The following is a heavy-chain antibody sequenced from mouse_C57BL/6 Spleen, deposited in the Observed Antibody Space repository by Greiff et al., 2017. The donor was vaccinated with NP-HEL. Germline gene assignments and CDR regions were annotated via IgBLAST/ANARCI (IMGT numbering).Heavy chain of an antibody. CDR1: GYSITSGYY. D-gene: IGHD2-12*01. CDR2: ISYDGSN. Sequence: EVKLQESGPGLVKPSQSLSLTCSVTGYSITSGYYWNWIRQFPGNKLEWMGYISYDGSNNYNPSLKNRISITRDTSKNQFFLKLNSVTTEDTATYYCARGSYEGAWFAYWGQGTLVTVSA. CDR3: ARGSYEGAWFAY. V-gene: IGHV3-6*01. J-gene: IGHJ3*01.